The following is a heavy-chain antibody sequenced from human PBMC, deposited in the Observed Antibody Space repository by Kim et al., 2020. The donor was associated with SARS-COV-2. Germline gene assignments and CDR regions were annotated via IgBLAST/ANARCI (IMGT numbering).Heavy chain of an antibody. CDR2: IYYSGST. J-gene: IGHJ4*02. Sequence: SETLSLTCTVSGGSISSSSYYWGWIRQPPGKGLEWIGSIYYSGSTYYNPSLKSRVTISVDTSKNQFSLKLSSVTAADTAVYYCAILSLRDGYNYFEAMAEGYWGQGTLVTVSS. CDR1: GGSISSSSYY. CDR3: AILSLRDGYNYFEAMAEGY. D-gene: IGHD5-12*01. V-gene: IGHV4-39*01.